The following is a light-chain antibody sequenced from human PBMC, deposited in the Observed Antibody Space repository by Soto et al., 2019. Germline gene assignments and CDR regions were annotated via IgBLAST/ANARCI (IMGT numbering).Light chain of an antibody. Sequence: DIQMTQSPSTLSASVGDRVTITCRASQSISSGLAWYQQKPGKAPKLLIYDASSLESGVPSRFSGSESGTEFTLTISSLQPDDFATYYCQQYNSYPYTFGQGTKLEIK. CDR1: QSISSG. CDR3: QQYNSYPYT. V-gene: IGKV1-5*01. CDR2: DAS. J-gene: IGKJ2*01.